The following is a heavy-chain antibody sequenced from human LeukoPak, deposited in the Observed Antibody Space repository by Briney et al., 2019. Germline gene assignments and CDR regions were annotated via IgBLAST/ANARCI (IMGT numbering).Heavy chain of an antibody. Sequence: GGSLRLSCAASGFTFSSYWMSWVRQAPGKGLEWVANINQDGSEKYYVDSVKGRFTISRDKAKNSLYLEMNSLRAEDTAVYYCARDVGRENAFDIWGQGTMVTVSS. CDR3: ARDVGRENAFDI. J-gene: IGHJ3*02. V-gene: IGHV3-7*01. CDR1: GFTFSSYW. CDR2: INQDGSEK. D-gene: IGHD1-26*01.